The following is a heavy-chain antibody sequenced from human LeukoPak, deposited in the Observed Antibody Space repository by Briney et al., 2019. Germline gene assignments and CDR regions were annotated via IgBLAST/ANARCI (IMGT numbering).Heavy chain of an antibody. V-gene: IGHV1-2*02. CDR2: IIPSSGGT. J-gene: IGHJ4*02. CDR1: GYTFSGDY. CDR3: AIEYGSGRRFDD. Sequence: ASVKVSCKASGYTFSGDYMHWVRQAPGQGPEWMGWIIPSSGGTAYAQKFQGRVTMTRDTSISTAYMELSRLRSDDTAVYYCAIEYGSGRRFDDWGQGTLVTVSS. D-gene: IGHD3-10*01.